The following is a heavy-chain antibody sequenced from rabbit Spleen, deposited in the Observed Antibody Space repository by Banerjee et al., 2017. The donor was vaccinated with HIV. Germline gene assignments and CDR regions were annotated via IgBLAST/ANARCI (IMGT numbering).Heavy chain of an antibody. CDR2: IGIGSGNT. Sequence: QEQLVESGGGLVQPEGSLTLTCTASGFSFSGGYYMCWVRQAPGKGLEWIACIGIGSGNTWYANWAKGRLTISKTSSPTVTLQMTSLTAADTATYFCARGASGAAGYANAFNLWGQGTLVTVS. CDR3: ARGASGAAGYANAFNL. J-gene: IGHJ4*01. CDR1: GFSFSGGYY. V-gene: IGHV1S45*01. D-gene: IGHD6-1*01.